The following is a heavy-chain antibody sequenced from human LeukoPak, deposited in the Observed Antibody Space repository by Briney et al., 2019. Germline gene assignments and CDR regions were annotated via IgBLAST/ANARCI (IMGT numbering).Heavy chain of an antibody. D-gene: IGHD3-22*01. CDR3: ARCPVSYDSSARWFDP. Sequence: GGSLRLSCAASGFTFSGYAMNWVRQAPGKGLEWVSSISGSAGSTYYADSVKGRFTISRDNSKNTLYLQMNSLRAEDTAVYYCARCPVSYDSSARWFDPWGQGTLVTVSS. CDR1: GFTFSGYA. V-gene: IGHV3-23*01. J-gene: IGHJ5*02. CDR2: ISGSAGST.